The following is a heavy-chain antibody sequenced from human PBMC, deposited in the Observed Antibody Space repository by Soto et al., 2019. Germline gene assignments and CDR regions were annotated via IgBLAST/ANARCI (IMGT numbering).Heavy chain of an antibody. CDR1: GYTFHTNA. Sequence: QLLESGGGLVQPGGSLRLSCGASGYTFHTNAMSWVRQPPGRGPEWVSGISGSGSDTYYADSVRGRFSISRDNSENTLYLQMNSLRAEDTAVYYCARVRRSFYLRDAFDFWGQGALVTVSS. CDR3: ARVRRSFYLRDAFDF. D-gene: IGHD3-10*01. CDR2: ISGSGSDT. V-gene: IGHV3-23*01. J-gene: IGHJ3*01.